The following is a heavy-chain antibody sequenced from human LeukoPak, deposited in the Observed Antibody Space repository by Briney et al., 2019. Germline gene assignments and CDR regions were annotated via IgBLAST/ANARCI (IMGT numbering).Heavy chain of an antibody. CDR1: GFTFSTFA. CDR2: VVGGGTT. Sequence: GGSLRLSCAASGFTFSTFAMTWVRQALGKGLEWVSGVVGGGTTYYADSVKGRFTLSKDNSKKTVYLQMNSLRVEDTAIYYCAKDLHYNDGRWEFDPWGQGTLVTVSS. J-gene: IGHJ5*02. D-gene: IGHD5-24*01. CDR3: AKDLHYNDGRWEFDP. V-gene: IGHV3-23*01.